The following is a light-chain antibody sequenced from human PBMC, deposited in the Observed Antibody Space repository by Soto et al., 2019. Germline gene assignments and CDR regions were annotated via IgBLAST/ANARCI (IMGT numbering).Light chain of an antibody. CDR2: GVS. CDR1: QSLGSDY. J-gene: IGKJ1*01. V-gene: IGKV3-20*01. CDR3: QLYGTSRT. Sequence: ETVLTQSPGTLSLSPGERATLSCRASQSLGSDYLAWYQQKPGQAPRLLIYGVSSRATGIPDRFSGSGSGTDFTLTISRLEQEDFAMYYCQLYGTSRTFGQGTKVDIK.